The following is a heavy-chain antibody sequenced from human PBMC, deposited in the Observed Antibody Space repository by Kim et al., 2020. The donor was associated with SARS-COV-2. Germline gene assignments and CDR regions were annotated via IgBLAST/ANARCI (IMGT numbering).Heavy chain of an antibody. CDR3: AKIAAAGYTYPGIPPPGEIDY. J-gene: IGHJ4*02. D-gene: IGHD6-13*01. V-gene: IGHV3-23*01. CDR2: ISGSGGST. CDR1: GFTFSSYA. Sequence: GGSLRLSCAASGFTFSSYAMSWVRQAPGKGLEWVSAISGSGGSTYYADSVKGRFTISRDNSKNTLYLQMNSLRAEDTAVYYCAKIAAAGYTYPGIPPPGEIDYWGQGTLVTVSS.